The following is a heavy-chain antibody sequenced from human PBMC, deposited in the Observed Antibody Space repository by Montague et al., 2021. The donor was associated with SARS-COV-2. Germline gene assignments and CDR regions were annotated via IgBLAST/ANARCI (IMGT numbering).Heavy chain of an antibody. J-gene: IGHJ2*01. CDR3: AGRGYYDSAGYHWHLDL. V-gene: IGHV4-4*09. Sequence: SETRSLTCTVSGGSINDHYRSWIRQSPGKGLEWIGYISSNGKTNYNPSLKSRVTLSADASRNEFSLKLDSVTAADTAVYFCAGRGYYDSAGYHWHLDLWGRGMLVTVSS. D-gene: IGHD3-22*01. CDR1: GGSINDHY. CDR2: ISSNGKT.